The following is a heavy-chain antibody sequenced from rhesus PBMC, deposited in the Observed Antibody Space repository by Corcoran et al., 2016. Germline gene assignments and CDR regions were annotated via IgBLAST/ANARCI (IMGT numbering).Heavy chain of an antibody. J-gene: IGHJ4*01. Sequence: QVQLQESGPGLLKSSETLSLTCAVSGGSIRGDYGWGWIRQPPGKGLEWIGSIYSSNGNTYYNPPLKSRVTISTDTSKNQFSLRLGSVTTADTAVYYCARGSIAAAGTHYFDYWGQGVLVTVSS. CDR2: IYSSNGNT. D-gene: IGHD6-25*01. CDR3: ARGSIAAAGTHYFDY. V-gene: IGHV4S7*01. CDR1: GGSIRGDYG.